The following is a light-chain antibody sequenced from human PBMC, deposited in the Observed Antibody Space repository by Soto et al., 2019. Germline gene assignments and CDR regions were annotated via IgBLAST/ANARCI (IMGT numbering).Light chain of an antibody. CDR1: QGISSY. J-gene: IGKJ1*01. V-gene: IGKV1-9*01. Sequence: DIQMTQSPSFLSASVGDRFTITCRASQGISSYLAWYQQKPGKAPKLLIYAASTLQSGVPSRFSGSGSGTEFTLTISSLQPEDFATYYCQQLNSYPTFGQGTKVDI. CDR3: QQLNSYPT. CDR2: AAS.